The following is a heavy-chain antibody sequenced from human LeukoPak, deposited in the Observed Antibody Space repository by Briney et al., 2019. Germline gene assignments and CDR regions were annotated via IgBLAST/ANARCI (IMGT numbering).Heavy chain of an antibody. CDR1: GYTFTSYY. D-gene: IGHD3-9*01. CDR2: INPSSGST. CDR3: ARGSSGYDILTGYYRL. V-gene: IGHV1-46*01. J-gene: IGHJ4*02. Sequence: ASVKVSCKASGYTFTSYYIHWVRQAPGQGLEWMGTINPSSGSTGYAQKFQGRVTMTRDTSTSTVYMELSSLRSEDTAVYYCARGSSGYDILTGYYRLWGQGTLVTVSS.